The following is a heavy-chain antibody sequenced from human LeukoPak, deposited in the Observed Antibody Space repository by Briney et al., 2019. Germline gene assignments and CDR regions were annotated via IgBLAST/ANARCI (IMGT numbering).Heavy chain of an antibody. CDR3: AKEAPTMTALSDAFDL. Sequence: PGGSLRLSCAASGFTFSIYAMSWVRQAPGKGLEWVSAISGSGGSIYYADSVKGRFTISRDNSKNTLYLQMNSPTIDDTAPSYCAKEAPTMTALSDAFDLCGQGTMVTVSS. J-gene: IGHJ3*01. D-gene: IGHD3-22*01. V-gene: IGHV3-23*01. CDR1: GFTFSIYA. CDR2: ISGSGGSI.